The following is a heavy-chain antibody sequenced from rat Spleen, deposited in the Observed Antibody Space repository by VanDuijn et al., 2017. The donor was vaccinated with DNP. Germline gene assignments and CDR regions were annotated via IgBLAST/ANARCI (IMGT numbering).Heavy chain of an antibody. CDR1: GFTFSKYY. CDR2: ISPSGSRT. D-gene: IGHD1-11*01. V-gene: IGHV5-25*01. CDR3: ARRVYGGYLDY. J-gene: IGHJ2*01. Sequence: EVQLVESGGGSVQPGRSMKLSCAASGFTFSKYYMAWVRQAPKKGLEWVATISPSGSRTYYPDSVKGRFTISRDDATDTLYLQMDSLRSEDTATYYCARRVYGGYLDYWGQGVMVTVSS.